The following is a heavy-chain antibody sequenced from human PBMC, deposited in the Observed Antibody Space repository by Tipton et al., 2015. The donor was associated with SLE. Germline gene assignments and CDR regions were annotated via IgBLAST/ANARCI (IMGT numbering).Heavy chain of an antibody. CDR2: INHSGIT. J-gene: IGHJ5*02. CDR3: AGGPRWFDP. CDR1: GGSFSGYY. V-gene: IGHV4-34*01. Sequence: TLSLTCAVYGGSFSGYYWSWIRQPPGKGLEWIGEINHSGITNYNPSLKSRVTISVETSTNQFSLKLSSVTAADTAGYYCAGGPRWFDPWGQGTLVTVSS.